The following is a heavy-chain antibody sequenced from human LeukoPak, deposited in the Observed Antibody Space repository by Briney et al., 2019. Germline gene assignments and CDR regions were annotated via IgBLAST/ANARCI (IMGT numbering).Heavy chain of an antibody. CDR3: ASMSSSWSRTSGSYYYYMDV. J-gene: IGHJ6*03. CDR2: IYYSGST. V-gene: IGHV4-59*01. D-gene: IGHD6-13*01. Sequence: NPSETLSLTCTVSGGSISSFYWSWIRQPPGKGLEWIGYIYYSGSTNYNPSLKSRVTISVDTSKNQFSLKLSSVTAADTAVYYCASMSSSWSRTSGSYYYYMDVWGKGTTVTVSS. CDR1: GGSISSFY.